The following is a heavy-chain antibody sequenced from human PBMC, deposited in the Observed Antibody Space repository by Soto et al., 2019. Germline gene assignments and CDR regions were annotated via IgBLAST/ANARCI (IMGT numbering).Heavy chain of an antibody. D-gene: IGHD6-19*01. CDR1: GFTFSDYY. CDR3: AKERSSGWSFDY. Sequence: GGSLRLSCAASGFTFSDYYMSWIRQAPGKGLEWVSYISSSGSTIYYVDSVKGRFTISRDNAKNSLYLQMNSLRAEDTAVYYCAKERSSGWSFDYWGQGTLVTVSS. CDR2: ISSSGSTI. V-gene: IGHV3-11*04. J-gene: IGHJ4*02.